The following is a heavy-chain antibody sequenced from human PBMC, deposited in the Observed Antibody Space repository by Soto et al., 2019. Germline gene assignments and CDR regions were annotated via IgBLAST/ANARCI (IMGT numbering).Heavy chain of an antibody. Sequence: SETLSLTCTVSGDSISSHYWSWIRQPPGKGLEWIGYVYYSGNTNYNPSLKSRVTISIDTSKSQFSLKLSSVTAADTAVYYCARSYYDFWSGDYYYYMDVWGKGTTVTVSS. CDR3: ARSYYDFWSGDYYYYMDV. V-gene: IGHV4-59*08. CDR2: VYYSGNT. CDR1: GDSISSHY. J-gene: IGHJ6*03. D-gene: IGHD3-3*01.